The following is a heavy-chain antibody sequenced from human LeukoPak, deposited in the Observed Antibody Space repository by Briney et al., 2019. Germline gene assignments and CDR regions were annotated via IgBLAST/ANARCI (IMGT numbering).Heavy chain of an antibody. CDR3: AKDSFPLWFGELPTDY. D-gene: IGHD3-10*01. CDR1: GFAFSSYW. J-gene: IGHJ4*02. Sequence: GGSLRLSCAASGFAFSSYWMHWVRQAPGKGLVWVSRINSDGSSTSYADSEKGRFTISRDNAKNTLYPQMNSLRAEDTAVYYCAKDSFPLWFGELPTDYWGQGTLVTVSS. V-gene: IGHV3-74*01. CDR2: INSDGSST.